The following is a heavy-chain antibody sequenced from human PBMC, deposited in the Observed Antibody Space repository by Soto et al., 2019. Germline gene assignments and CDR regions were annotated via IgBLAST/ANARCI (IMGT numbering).Heavy chain of an antibody. CDR1: GFTFSSYW. CDR2: IKQDGSEK. D-gene: IGHD2-8*01. CDR3: ASRYCTNGVCSNYDAFDI. Sequence: GGSLRLSCAASGFTFSSYWMSWVRQAPGKGLEWVANIKQDGSEKYYVDSVRGRFTISRDNAKNSLYLQMNSLSAEETAVYYCASRYCTNGVCSNYDAFDIWGQGTMVTVSS. J-gene: IGHJ3*02. V-gene: IGHV3-7*01.